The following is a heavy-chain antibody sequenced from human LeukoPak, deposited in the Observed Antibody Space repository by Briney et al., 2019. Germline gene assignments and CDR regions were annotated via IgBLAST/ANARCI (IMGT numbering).Heavy chain of an antibody. CDR2: INHSGST. Sequence: SETLSLTCAVYGGSFSGYYWSWIRQPPGKGLEWIGEINHSGSTNYNPSLKSRVTISVDTSKNQFSLKLSSVTAADTAVYYCARDRIATNQWGHYYYYGMDVWGQGTTVTVSS. J-gene: IGHJ6*02. CDR3: ARDRIATNQWGHYYYYGMDV. V-gene: IGHV4-34*01. D-gene: IGHD6-13*01. CDR1: GGSFSGYY.